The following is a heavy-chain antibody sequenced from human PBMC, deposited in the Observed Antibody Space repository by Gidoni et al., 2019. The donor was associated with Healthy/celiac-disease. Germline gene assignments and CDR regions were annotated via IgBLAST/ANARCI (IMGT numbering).Heavy chain of an antibody. CDR1: GGSFSGYY. D-gene: IGHD2-2*01. Sequence: QVQLQQWGAGLLKPSETLSLTCAVYGGSFSGYYWSWIRQPPGKGLEWIGEIKHSGRTNYNPSIKSRVTISVDTSKNQFSLKLSSVTAADAAVYYCARGHKLYQPLRRWFDPWGQGTLVTVSS. CDR3: ARGHKLYQPLRRWFDP. V-gene: IGHV4-34*01. CDR2: IKHSGRT. J-gene: IGHJ5*02.